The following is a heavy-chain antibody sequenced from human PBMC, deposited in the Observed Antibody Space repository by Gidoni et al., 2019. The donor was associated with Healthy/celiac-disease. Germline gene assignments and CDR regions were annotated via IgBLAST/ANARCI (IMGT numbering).Heavy chain of an antibody. J-gene: IGHJ1*01. Sequence: QVQLVQSGAEVQKPGSSVEVSCTASGGTFSSYAISWVRQAPGQGLEWMGGIITIFGTANYAQKFQGRVTITADKSTSTAYMELSSLRSEDTAVYYCARGEVVVGAATLTAEYFQHWGQGTLVTVSS. V-gene: IGHV1-69*06. CDR2: IITIFGTA. CDR3: ARGEVVVGAATLTAEYFQH. CDR1: GGTFSSYA. D-gene: IGHD2-15*01.